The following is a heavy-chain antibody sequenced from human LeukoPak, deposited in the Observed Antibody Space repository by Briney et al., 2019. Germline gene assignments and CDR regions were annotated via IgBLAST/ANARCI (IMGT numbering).Heavy chain of an antibody. CDR1: GYTFTGYY. Sequence: ASAKVSCKASGYTFTGYYMHWVRQAPGQGLEWMGWINPNSGGTNYAQKFQGRVTMTRDTSISTAYMELSRLRSDDTAVYYCARDPGDSGSYLNWFDPWGQGTLVTVSS. V-gene: IGHV1-2*02. J-gene: IGHJ5*02. CDR3: ARDPGDSGSYLNWFDP. CDR2: INPNSGGT. D-gene: IGHD1-26*01.